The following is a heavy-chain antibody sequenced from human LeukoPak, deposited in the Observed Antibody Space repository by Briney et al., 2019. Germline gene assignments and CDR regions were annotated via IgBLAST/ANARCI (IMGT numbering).Heavy chain of an antibody. V-gene: IGHV1-69*01. D-gene: IGHD3-9*01. J-gene: IGHJ4*02. CDR2: IIPIFGTA. CDR1: RGTFSSYA. Sequence: SVKVSCKASRGTFSSYAISWVRQAPGQGLEWMGGIIPIFGTANYAQKFHGRVTITADESTSTAYMELSSLRSEDTAVYYCARDGNDILTGYYKAPLDYWGQGTLVTVSS. CDR3: ARDGNDILTGYYKAPLDY.